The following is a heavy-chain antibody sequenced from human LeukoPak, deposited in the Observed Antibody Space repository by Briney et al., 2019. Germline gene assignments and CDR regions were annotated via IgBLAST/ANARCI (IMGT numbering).Heavy chain of an antibody. V-gene: IGHV4-39*01. Sequence: SETLSLTCTVSGGSISSSSYSWGWIRQPPGKGLEWIGSIYYSGTTSYNPSLKSRVTISVDTSKIQFSLKLSSVAATDTAVYFCARLRFDFWSGYTHPYFDYWGQGTLVTVSS. J-gene: IGHJ4*02. CDR1: GGSISSSSYS. CDR3: ARLRFDFWSGYTHPYFDY. D-gene: IGHD3-3*01. CDR2: IYYSGTT.